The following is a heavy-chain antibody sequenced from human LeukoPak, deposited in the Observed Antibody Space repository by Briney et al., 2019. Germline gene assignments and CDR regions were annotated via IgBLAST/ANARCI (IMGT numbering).Heavy chain of an antibody. J-gene: IGHJ4*02. Sequence: GGSLRLSCAASGFTFRSYWMSWVRQAPGKGLEWVTNIKEDGSEKYYVDSVKGRFTISRDSAKNSLYLQMNSLRVEDTAVYYCARDHNYGSDYWGQGTLVTVSS. V-gene: IGHV3-7*03. CDR3: ARDHNYGSDY. D-gene: IGHD5-18*01. CDR1: GFTFRSYW. CDR2: IKEDGSEK.